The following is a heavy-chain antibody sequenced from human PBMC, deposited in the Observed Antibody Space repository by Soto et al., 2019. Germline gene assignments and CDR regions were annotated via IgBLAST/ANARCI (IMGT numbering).Heavy chain of an antibody. V-gene: IGHV4-31*01. D-gene: IGHD3-10*01. CDR2: IYYSGST. CDR1: GGSISSGGYY. Sequence: QVQLQESGPGLVKPSQTLSLTCTVSGGSISSGGYYWSWIRQHPGKGLEWIGYIYYSGSTYYNPSLKSLVTISVDTSKNQFSLKLSSVTAADTAVYYCAIRNGSGSYYVDYWGQGTLVTVSS. CDR3: AIRNGSGSYYVDY. J-gene: IGHJ4*02.